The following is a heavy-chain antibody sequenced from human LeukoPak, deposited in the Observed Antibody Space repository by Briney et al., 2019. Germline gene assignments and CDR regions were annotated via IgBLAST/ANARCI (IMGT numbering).Heavy chain of an antibody. CDR2: IYYSWST. V-gene: IGHV4-59*01. Sequence: PSETLSLTCTVSGGSISSYYWSWIRQPPGKGLELIGYIYYSWSTNYNPSLKSRVTISVDTSKNQFSLKLSSVTAADTAVYYCARGGAYYDILTGYSYNWFDPWGQGTLVTVSS. CDR3: ARGGAYYDILTGYSYNWFDP. J-gene: IGHJ5*02. D-gene: IGHD3-9*01. CDR1: GGSISSYY.